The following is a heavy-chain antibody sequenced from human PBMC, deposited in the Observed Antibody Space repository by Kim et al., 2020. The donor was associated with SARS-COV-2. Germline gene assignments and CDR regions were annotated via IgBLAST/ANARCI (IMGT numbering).Heavy chain of an antibody. CDR2: IKSKTDGGTT. D-gene: IGHD3-10*01. V-gene: IGHV3-15*01. Sequence: GGSLRLSCAASGFTFSNAWMSWVRQAPGKGLEWVGRIKSKTDGGTTDYAAPVKGRFTISRDDSKNTLYLQMNSLKTEDTAVYYCTTSVGVTMVRGVGYFDYWGQGTLVTVSS. J-gene: IGHJ4*02. CDR3: TTSVGVTMVRGVGYFDY. CDR1: GFTFSNAW.